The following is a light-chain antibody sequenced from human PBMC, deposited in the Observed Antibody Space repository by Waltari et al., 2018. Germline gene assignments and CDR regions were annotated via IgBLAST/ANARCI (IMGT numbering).Light chain of an antibody. Sequence: VVTQAPLSMSVTPGQPASMSCKSSQSLLRSYGKTYLYWYLHKPGQPPRLLFYEASKRFSGVPGRLSGGGSGTDFTLRISRVEAEDVGVYYCMQTLRLPAFSFGRGTKVEIK. J-gene: IGKJ4*01. CDR1: QSLLRSYGKTY. CDR3: MQTLRLPAFS. V-gene: IGKV2D-29*01. CDR2: EAS.